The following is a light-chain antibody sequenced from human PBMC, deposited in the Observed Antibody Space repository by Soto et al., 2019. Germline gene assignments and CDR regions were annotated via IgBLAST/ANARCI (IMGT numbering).Light chain of an antibody. V-gene: IGKV3-20*01. CDR2: GAS. CDR3: QQYGTSQWT. J-gene: IGKJ1*01. CDR1: QSVSSSY. Sequence: EIVLTQSPGTLSLSPGERATLSCRASQSVSSSYLAWYQQKPGQAPRLLIYGASSSATSIPDRFSGSGSGTDFTLTISRLETEDFAVYYCQQYGTSQWTFGQGTKVEIK.